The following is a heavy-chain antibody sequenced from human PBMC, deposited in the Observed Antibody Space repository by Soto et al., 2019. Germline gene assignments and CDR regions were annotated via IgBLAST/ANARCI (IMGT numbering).Heavy chain of an antibody. CDR1: GYNFNSYV. D-gene: IGHD5-18*01. V-gene: IGHV1-3*01. J-gene: IGHJ4*02. CDR2: IKAGKGDT. Sequence: QVQLVQSGAEVKKPGASVKISCKASGYNFNSYVIHWVRQVPGQSVEWMGRIKAGKGDTKYSQKFQGRITISRDTSASTVYVELRSLTSQDRAVYYCARAGYSSSWLQMDHWGQGTLVTVTS. CDR3: ARAGYSSSWLQMDH.